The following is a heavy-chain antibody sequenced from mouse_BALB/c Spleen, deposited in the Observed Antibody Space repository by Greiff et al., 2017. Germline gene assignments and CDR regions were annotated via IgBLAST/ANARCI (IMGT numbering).Heavy chain of an antibody. CDR2: ISDGGSYT. CDR3: ARHDYYGTYAMDY. Sequence: EVKVVESGGGLVKPGGSLKLSCAASGFTFSDYYMYWVRQTPEKRLEWVATISDGGSYTYYPDSVKGRFTISRDNAKNTLYLQMSSLKSEDTAMYYCARHDYYGTYAMDYWGQGTSVTVSS. V-gene: IGHV5-4*02. D-gene: IGHD1-1*01. J-gene: IGHJ4*01. CDR1: GFTFSDYY.